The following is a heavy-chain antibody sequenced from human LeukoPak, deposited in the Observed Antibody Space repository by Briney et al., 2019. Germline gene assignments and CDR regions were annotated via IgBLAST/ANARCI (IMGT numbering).Heavy chain of an antibody. CDR1: GFTFSSYS. J-gene: IGHJ4*02. D-gene: IGHD2-15*01. CDR3: VRVVYCSGGSCSYYFGY. CDR2: ISDSSTYI. Sequence: PGGSLRLSCAASGFTFSSYSMNWVRQAPGKGLEWVSSISDSSTYIFNADPVRGRFTISRDDAKNSLYLQMNSLRVEDTAVYYCVRVVYCSGGSCSYYFGYWGQGTLVTVSS. V-gene: IGHV3-21*01.